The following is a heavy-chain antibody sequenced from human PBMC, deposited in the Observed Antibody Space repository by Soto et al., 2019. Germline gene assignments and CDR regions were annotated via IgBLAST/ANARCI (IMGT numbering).Heavy chain of an antibody. CDR1: GYTFTSYG. CDR2: ISAYNGNT. V-gene: IGHV1-18*04. CDR3: ERDQGYSSGWHPPHYNWFDP. J-gene: IGHJ5*02. Sequence: ASVKVSCKASGYTFTSYGISWVRQAPGQGLEWMGWISAYNGNTNYAQKLQGRVTMTTDTSTSTAYMELRRLRSDDTDVYYCERDQGYSSGWHPPHYNWFDPWGQGTLVTVSS. D-gene: IGHD6-19*01.